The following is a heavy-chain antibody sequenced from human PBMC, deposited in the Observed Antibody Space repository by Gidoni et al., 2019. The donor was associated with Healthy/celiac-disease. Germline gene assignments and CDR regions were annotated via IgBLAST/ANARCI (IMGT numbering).Heavy chain of an antibody. V-gene: IGHV3-23*01. D-gene: IGHD3-22*01. CDR2: MRGSGGST. CDR1: GFTFSSYA. Sequence: EVQLLESGGGLVQPGGSLRPSCAASGFTFSSYARSWVRQAPGKGLEWVSAMRGSGGSTYYADSVKGRFTISRDNSKNTLYLQMNSLRAEDTAVYYCAKGRYYDSSGHYYFDYWGQGTLVTVSS. J-gene: IGHJ4*02. CDR3: AKGRYYDSSGHYYFDY.